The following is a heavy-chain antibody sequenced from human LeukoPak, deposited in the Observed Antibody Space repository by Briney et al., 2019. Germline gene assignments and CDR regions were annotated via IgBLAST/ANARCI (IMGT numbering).Heavy chain of an antibody. J-gene: IGHJ5*02. Sequence: ASVKVSCKASGYTFTGYYMHWVRQAPGQGLEWMGWINPNSGGTNYAQKFQGRVTMTRDTSISTAYMELSRLRSDDTAVYYCARAIIDIVATSGWFDPWGQGTLVTVSS. V-gene: IGHV1-2*02. D-gene: IGHD5-12*01. CDR2: INPNSGGT. CDR1: GYTFTGYY. CDR3: ARAIIDIVATSGWFDP.